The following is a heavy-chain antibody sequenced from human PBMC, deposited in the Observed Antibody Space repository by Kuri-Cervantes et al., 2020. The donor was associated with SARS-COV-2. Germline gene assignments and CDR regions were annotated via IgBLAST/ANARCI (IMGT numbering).Heavy chain of an antibody. CDR2: TRNKANSYTT. CDR1: GFTFSYYY. D-gene: IGHD6-6*01. V-gene: IGHV3-72*01. J-gene: IGHJ3*02. CDR3: ARAPQLASGAFDI. Sequence: GESLKISCAASGFTFSYYYMSGVRQAPGKGLEWVGRTRNKANSYTTEYAASVKGRFTISRDDSKNSLYLQMNSLKTEDTAVYYCARAPQLASGAFDIWGQGTMVTVSS.